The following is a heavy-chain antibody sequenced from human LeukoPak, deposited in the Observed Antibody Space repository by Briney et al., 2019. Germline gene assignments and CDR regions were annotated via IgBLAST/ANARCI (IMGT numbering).Heavy chain of an antibody. D-gene: IGHD4-17*01. Sequence: GGSLRLSCAASGFTFSSYAMSWVRQAPGKGLEWVSTISGSNDNTYYADSVNGRFTISRDNSKNTLYLQMNSLRAEDTAVYYCAKEIYGDSTGGRFQHWGQGTLVTVSS. CDR3: AKEIYGDSTGGRFQH. J-gene: IGHJ1*01. CDR1: GFTFSSYA. V-gene: IGHV3-23*01. CDR2: ISGSNDNT.